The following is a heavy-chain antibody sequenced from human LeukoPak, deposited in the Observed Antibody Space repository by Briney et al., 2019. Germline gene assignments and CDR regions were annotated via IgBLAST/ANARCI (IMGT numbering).Heavy chain of an antibody. D-gene: IGHD2-2*01. Sequence: GGSLRLSCAASGFTFSDYYMSWIRQAPGKGLEWVSYISSSGSTIYYADSVKGRFTISRDNAKNSLYLQMNSLRAEDTAVYYCARASHPDIVVVPAAIVYWGQGTLVTVSS. V-gene: IGHV3-11*04. J-gene: IGHJ4*02. CDR3: ARASHPDIVVVPAAIVY. CDR2: ISSSGSTI. CDR1: GFTFSDYY.